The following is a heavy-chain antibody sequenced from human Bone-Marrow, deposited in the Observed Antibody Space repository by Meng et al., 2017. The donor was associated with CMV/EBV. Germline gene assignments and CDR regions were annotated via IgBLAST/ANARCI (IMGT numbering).Heavy chain of an antibody. CDR1: GFTFSSYA. CDR3: ARRVAATPHLNWFDP. Sequence: GGPLRLSCAASGFTFSSYAMHWVRQAPGKGLEWVAVISYDGSNKYYADSVKGRFTISRDNSKNTLYLQMNSLRAEDTAVYYCARRVAATPHLNWFDPWGQGTLVTVSS. D-gene: IGHD2-15*01. V-gene: IGHV3-30-3*01. J-gene: IGHJ5*02. CDR2: ISYDGSNK.